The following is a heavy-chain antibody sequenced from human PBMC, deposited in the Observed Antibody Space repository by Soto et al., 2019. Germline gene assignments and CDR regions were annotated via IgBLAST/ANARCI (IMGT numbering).Heavy chain of an antibody. V-gene: IGHV1-3*01. CDR1: GYTFTHYA. D-gene: IGHD3-10*01. CDR3: ATQDFESGRSHLDY. Sequence: QVQVVQSGAEVKRPGASVKVSCKASGYTFTHYAIHWVRRAPGQRPELMGWINAANGHTKYSQTFQGRVTLTRDTSATTAYMELSSLSSEDTAVYYCATQDFESGRSHLDYWGQGTLVTVSS. CDR2: INAANGHT. J-gene: IGHJ4*02.